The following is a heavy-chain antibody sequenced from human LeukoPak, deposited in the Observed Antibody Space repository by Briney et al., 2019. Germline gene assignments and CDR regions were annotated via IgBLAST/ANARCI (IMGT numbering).Heavy chain of an antibody. Sequence: ASVKVSCKASGYTFTGYYMHWVRQAPGQGLEWMGWINPNSGGTNYAQKFQGRVTMTRDTSISTAYMELSRLRSDDTAVYYCARAVRFLEGIFDYWGQGTLVTVSS. D-gene: IGHD3-3*01. J-gene: IGHJ4*02. CDR1: GYTFTGYY. CDR2: INPNSGGT. V-gene: IGHV1-2*02. CDR3: ARAVRFLEGIFDY.